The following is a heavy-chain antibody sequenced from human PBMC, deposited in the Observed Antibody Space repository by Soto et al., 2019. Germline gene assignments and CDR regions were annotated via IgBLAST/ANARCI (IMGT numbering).Heavy chain of an antibody. V-gene: IGHV4-4*02. D-gene: IGHD4-17*01. J-gene: IGHJ3*02. Sequence: QVQLQESGPGLVKPSGTLSLTCAVSSGSISSSNWWSWVRQPPGKGLEWIGEIYHSGSTNYNPSLKRRVTISVDQSKIQFSLKLSSVTAADTAVYYCARSYGDYELNAFDIWGQGTMVTVSS. CDR3: ARSYGDYELNAFDI. CDR2: IYHSGST. CDR1: SGSISSSNW.